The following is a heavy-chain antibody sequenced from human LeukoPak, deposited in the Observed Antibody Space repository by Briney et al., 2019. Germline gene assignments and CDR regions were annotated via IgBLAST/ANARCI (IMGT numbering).Heavy chain of an antibody. D-gene: IGHD3-3*01. CDR2: INHSGRT. CDR1: GGSLSGAY. CDR3: ARDPCTTINCPLRF. V-gene: IGHV4-34*01. Sequence: SETLSLTCAVSGGSLSGAYCTWIRQSPGKGLEWIGEINHSGRTNYNPPLEGRVTISLDTSKGQFSLILSSVTAADTAVYYCARDPCTTINCPLRFWGQGTLVTVSS. J-gene: IGHJ4*02.